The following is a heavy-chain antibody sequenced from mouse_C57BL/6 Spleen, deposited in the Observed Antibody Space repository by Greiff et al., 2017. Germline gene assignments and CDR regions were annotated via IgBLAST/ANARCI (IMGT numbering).Heavy chain of an antibody. Sequence: VQLQQSGPELVKPGASVKISCKASGYSFTGYYMNWVKQSPEKSLEWIGEINPSTGGTTYNQKFKAKATLTVDKASSTAYMQLKSLTSEDSAVYYCASLSDCYPGYYYAMDYWGQGTSVTVSS. CDR1: GYSFTGYY. J-gene: IGHJ4*01. V-gene: IGHV1-42*01. CDR2: INPSTGGT. D-gene: IGHD2-3*01. CDR3: ASLSDCYPGYYYAMDY.